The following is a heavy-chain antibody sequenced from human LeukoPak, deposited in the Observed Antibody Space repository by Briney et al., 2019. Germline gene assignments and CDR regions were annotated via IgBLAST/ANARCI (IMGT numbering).Heavy chain of an antibody. J-gene: IGHJ4*02. CDR1: GGSISSSTYC. Sequence: SETLSLTCTVSGGSISSSTYCWSWIRQPPGKGLEWIGSIYYSGSTYYNPSLKSRVTISVDTSKNQFSLKLSSVTAADTAVYYCARQYDTAMKPFDYWGQGTLITVSS. CDR2: IYYSGST. D-gene: IGHD5-18*01. V-gene: IGHV4-39*01. CDR3: ARQYDTAMKPFDY.